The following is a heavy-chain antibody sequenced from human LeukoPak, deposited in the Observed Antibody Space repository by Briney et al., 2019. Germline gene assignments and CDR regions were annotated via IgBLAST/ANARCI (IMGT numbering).Heavy chain of an antibody. Sequence: GGPLRLSCAASGFTFSYYGMHWVRQAPGKGLEWVAVISYDGSNKYYADSVKGRFTIFRDNSKNTLYLQMNSLRAEDTAVYYCASYYDILTGPDMGFDYWGQGTLVTVSS. D-gene: IGHD3-9*01. CDR3: ASYYDILTGPDMGFDY. CDR2: ISYDGSNK. V-gene: IGHV3-30*03. J-gene: IGHJ4*02. CDR1: GFTFSYYG.